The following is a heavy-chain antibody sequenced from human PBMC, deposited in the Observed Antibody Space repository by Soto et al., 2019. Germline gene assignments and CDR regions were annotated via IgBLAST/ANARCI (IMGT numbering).Heavy chain of an antibody. V-gene: IGHV4-59*01. D-gene: IGHD3-10*01. CDR1: GGSISSYY. Sequence: SETLSLTCTVSGGSISSYYWSWIRQPPGKGLEWIGYIYYSGSTNYNPSLKSRVTIPVDTSKNQFSLKLSSVTAADTAVYYCARSARFGEFYYYYYMDVWGKGTTVIVSS. CDR2: IYYSGST. CDR3: ARSARFGEFYYYYYMDV. J-gene: IGHJ6*03.